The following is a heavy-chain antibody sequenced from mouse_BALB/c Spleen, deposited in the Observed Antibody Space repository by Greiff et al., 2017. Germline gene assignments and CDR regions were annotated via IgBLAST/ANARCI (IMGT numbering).Heavy chain of an antibody. Sequence: EVKLVESGGGLVKLGGSLKLSCAASGFTFSSYYMSWVRQTPEKRLELVAAINSNGGSTYYPDTVKGRFTISRDNAKNTLYLQMSSLKSEDTALYYCARLGSYAMDYWGQGTSVTVSS. CDR3: ARLGSYAMDY. CDR2: INSNGGST. D-gene: IGHD4-1*01. J-gene: IGHJ4*01. CDR1: GFTFSSYY. V-gene: IGHV5-6-2*01.